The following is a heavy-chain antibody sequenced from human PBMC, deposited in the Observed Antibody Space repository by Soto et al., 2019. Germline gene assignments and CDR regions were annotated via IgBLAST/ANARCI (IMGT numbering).Heavy chain of an antibody. CDR1: GFTFSSYA. CDR2: ISGSGGST. J-gene: IGHJ6*02. Sequence: PGGSLRLSCAASGFTFSSYAMSWVRQAPGKGLEWVSAISGSGGSTYYADSVKGRFTISRDNSKNTLYLQMNSLRAEDTAVYYCARRLAGPYYYYGMDVWGQGTTVTVSS. V-gene: IGHV3-23*01. D-gene: IGHD6-19*01. CDR3: ARRLAGPYYYYGMDV.